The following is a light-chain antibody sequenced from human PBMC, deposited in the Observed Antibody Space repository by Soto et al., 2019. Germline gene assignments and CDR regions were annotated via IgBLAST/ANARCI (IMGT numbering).Light chain of an antibody. J-gene: IGKJ1*01. CDR3: QQYGDLPWT. V-gene: IGKV3-20*01. Sequence: EIVLTQSPGTLSLSPGDSASLSWRASQTLSSSYLAWYQQKPGQGPRILIYGESSRATGVPDRFSASGSGTDLTLTINRLEPEDFAVYYCQQYGDLPWTXGQGTKVDIK. CDR1: QTLSSSY. CDR2: GES.